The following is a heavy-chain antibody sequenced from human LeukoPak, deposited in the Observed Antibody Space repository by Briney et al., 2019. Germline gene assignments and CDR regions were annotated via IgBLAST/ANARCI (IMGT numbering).Heavy chain of an antibody. J-gene: IGHJ4*02. CDR1: GYSISRGYY. D-gene: IGHD3-3*01. CDR2: IYHSGST. Sequence: SETLSLTCTVSGYSISRGYYWGWIRQPPGKGLEWIESIYHSGSTCYSPSLNSRVTISVDTSQNQFSLKLSSVTAADTAVYYCAREGYYDFWSGYHTSCYFDYWGQGTLVTVSS. V-gene: IGHV4-38-2*02. CDR3: AREGYYDFWSGYHTSCYFDY.